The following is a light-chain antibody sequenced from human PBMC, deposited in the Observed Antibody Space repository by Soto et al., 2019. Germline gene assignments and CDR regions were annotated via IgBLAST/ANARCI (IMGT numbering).Light chain of an antibody. V-gene: IGLV3-21*04. J-gene: IGLJ2*01. CDR2: YEI. CDR3: HVWDSDSDHPV. Sequence: SYELTQPPSVSVAPGKTARITCGGNNIGSKSVHWYQQKPGQAPVLVIYYEIDRPSGIPERFSGSNSGNTATLTITGVDAGDEADYYCHVWDSDSDHPVFGGGTKVTVL. CDR1: NIGSKS.